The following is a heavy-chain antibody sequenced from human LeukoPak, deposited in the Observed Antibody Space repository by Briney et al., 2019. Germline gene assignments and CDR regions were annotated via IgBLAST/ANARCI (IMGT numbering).Heavy chain of an antibody. CDR2: ISGSGGST. D-gene: IGHD3-9*01. CDR3: AKDSERYFDWPYYFDY. V-gene: IGHV3-23*01. J-gene: IGHJ4*02. CDR1: GFTFSSYA. Sequence: GGSLRLSCAASGFTFSSYAMSWVRQAPGKGLEWVSAISGSGGSTYYADSVKGRFTISRDNSKNTLYLQMNSLRAEDTAVYYCAKDSERYFDWPYYFDYWGQGTLVTVSS.